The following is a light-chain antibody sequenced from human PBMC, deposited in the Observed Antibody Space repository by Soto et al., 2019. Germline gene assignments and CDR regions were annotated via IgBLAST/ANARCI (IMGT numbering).Light chain of an antibody. J-gene: IGLJ1*01. V-gene: IGLV2-14*01. CDR2: DVS. CDR1: SSDVGGYNY. Sequence: QSALTQPASVSGSPGQSITISCTGTSSDVGGYNYVSWHQQHPGKAPKLMIYDVSNRPSGVSNRFSGSKSGNTASLTISGLQAEDEADYYCSSYTSSSTTVFGTGTKVTVL. CDR3: SSYTSSSTTV.